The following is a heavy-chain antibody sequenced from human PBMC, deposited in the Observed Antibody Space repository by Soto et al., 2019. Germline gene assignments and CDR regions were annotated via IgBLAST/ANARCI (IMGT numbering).Heavy chain of an antibody. CDR2: IYYSWIT. J-gene: IGHJ4*02. Sequence: QLQLQESGPGLVKPSQTLSLTCTVSGGSISSGGYYWTWLRQHPGKGLEWLGYIYYSWITYYNPALKGRGTKSVNTSKNQFFLKLWSVKGADPDLYYCAREPLDWGQGTLVTVSS. V-gene: IGHV4-31*03. CDR1: GGSISSGGYY. CDR3: AREPLD.